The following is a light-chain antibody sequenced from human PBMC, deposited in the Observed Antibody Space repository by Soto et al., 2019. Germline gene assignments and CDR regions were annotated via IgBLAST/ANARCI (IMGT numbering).Light chain of an antibody. J-gene: IGLJ2*01. CDR1: RSNIGKNY. V-gene: IGLV1-51*01. Sequence: QSVLTQPPSVSAAPGQKVTISCSGSRSNIGKNYVSWYQQLPGTAPKLLMYDNNKRPSGIPDRFSGYKSGTSATLGITGLQTGDEADYYCGTWDSSLSAVVFGGGTKVTV. CDR3: GTWDSSLSAVV. CDR2: DNN.